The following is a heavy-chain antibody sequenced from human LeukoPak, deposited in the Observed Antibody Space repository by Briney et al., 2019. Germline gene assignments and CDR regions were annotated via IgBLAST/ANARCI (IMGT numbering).Heavy chain of an antibody. CDR1: GGSISSGAYY. D-gene: IGHD5-24*01. V-gene: IGHV4-31*03. Sequence: SETLSLTCTLSGGSISSGAYYWSWIRQHPGKGLEWIGYFYYSGSTYYNPSLKSRVTISVDTSKNQFSLDLSSVTAADTAVYYCARDLGDGYLANDYWGQGTLVTVSS. CDR2: FYYSGST. J-gene: IGHJ4*02. CDR3: ARDLGDGYLANDY.